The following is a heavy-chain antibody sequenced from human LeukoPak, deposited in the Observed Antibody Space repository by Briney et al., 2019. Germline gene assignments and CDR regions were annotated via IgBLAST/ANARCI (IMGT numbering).Heavy chain of an antibody. CDR3: TGVGDY. Sequence: GGSLRHSCAGSGFSFSTYWMHWVRQAPGKGLVWVSGMKPEGGATYYADSVKGRFTISRDNAKSTVYLQMSSLRAEDTAVYYCTGVGDYWGQGTLVTVSS. CDR1: GFSFSTYW. J-gene: IGHJ4*02. CDR2: MKPEGGAT. D-gene: IGHD2-8*01. V-gene: IGHV3-74*01.